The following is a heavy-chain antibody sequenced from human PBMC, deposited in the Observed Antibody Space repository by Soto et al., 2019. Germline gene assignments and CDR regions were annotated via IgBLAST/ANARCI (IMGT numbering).Heavy chain of an antibody. J-gene: IGHJ4*02. D-gene: IGHD1-1*01. CDR1: GFTFSSYW. V-gene: IGHV3-7*01. CDR3: ARDINWNDVVGDFDY. CDR2: IKQDGSEK. Sequence: GGSLRLSCAASGFTFSSYWMSWVRQAPGKGLEWVANIKQDGSEKYYVDSVKGRFTISRDNAKNSLYLQMNSLRAEDTAVYYCARDINWNDVVGDFDYWGQGTLVTVSS.